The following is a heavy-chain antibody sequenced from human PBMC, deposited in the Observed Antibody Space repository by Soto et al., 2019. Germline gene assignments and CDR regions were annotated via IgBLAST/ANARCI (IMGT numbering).Heavy chain of an antibody. Sequence: NPSETLSLTCTVSGGSISSYYWSWIRQPPGKGLEWIGYIYYSGSTNYNPSLKSRVTISVDTSKNQFSLKLSSVTAADTAVYYCARGWEEANPNWFDPWGQGTLVTVSS. CDR1: GGSISSYY. CDR3: ARGWEEANPNWFDP. D-gene: IGHD1-26*01. J-gene: IGHJ5*02. V-gene: IGHV4-59*01. CDR2: IYYSGST.